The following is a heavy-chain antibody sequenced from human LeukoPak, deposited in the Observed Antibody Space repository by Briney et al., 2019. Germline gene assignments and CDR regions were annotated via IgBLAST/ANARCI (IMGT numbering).Heavy chain of an antibody. Sequence: PGGSLRLSCAGSGFTFSSYSMNWVRQAPGKGLEWVSSISSSSYIHYADSVKGRFTVSRDNARNSLYLQMNSLRAEDTAVYYCARDHGYSESGAFDIWGQGTMVTVSS. CDR1: GFTFSSYS. CDR3: ARDHGYSESGAFDI. V-gene: IGHV3-21*01. J-gene: IGHJ3*02. D-gene: IGHD5-18*01. CDR2: ISSSSYI.